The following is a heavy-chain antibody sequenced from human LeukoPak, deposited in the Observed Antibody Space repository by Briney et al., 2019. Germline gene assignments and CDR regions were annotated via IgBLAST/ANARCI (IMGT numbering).Heavy chain of an antibody. D-gene: IGHD1-26*01. Sequence: ASVKVSCKASGYTFTSFYIHWVRQAPGQGLELMGIFNPSGGSTSYAQKFQGRVTMTRDMSTTTVYMELNSLRSEDTAVYYCARASSGSYSNRDAFAIWGQGTMVTVSS. CDR3: ARASSGSYSNRDAFAI. CDR1: GYTFTSFY. J-gene: IGHJ3*02. V-gene: IGHV1-46*01. CDR2: FNPSGGST.